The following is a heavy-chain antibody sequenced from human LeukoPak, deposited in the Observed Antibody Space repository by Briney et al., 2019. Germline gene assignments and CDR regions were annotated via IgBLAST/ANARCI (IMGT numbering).Heavy chain of an antibody. CDR1: GYTFTSYD. CDR3: ARDNGGTAMAYYYYYYMDV. J-gene: IGHJ6*03. Sequence: ASVKVSCKASGYTFTSYDINWVRQATGQGLEWMGWMNPNSGNTGYAQKFQGRVTMTRNTSISTAYMELSSLRSEDTAVYYCARDNGGTAMAYYYYYYMDVWGKGTTVIISS. CDR2: MNPNSGNT. V-gene: IGHV1-8*01. D-gene: IGHD5-18*01.